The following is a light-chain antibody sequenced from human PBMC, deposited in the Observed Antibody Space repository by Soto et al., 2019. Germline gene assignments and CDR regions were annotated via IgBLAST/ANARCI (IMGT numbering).Light chain of an antibody. CDR2: DDN. J-gene: IGLJ1*01. Sequence: QSVLTQPPSVSGAPGHRVTISCTGSSSNIGGNSVSWYQQLPGTAPKLLIYDDNKRPSGIPDRFSGSKSGTSATLGITGFQTGDEADYYCGSWDSSLSAYVFGTGTKVTVL. CDR1: SSNIGGNS. V-gene: IGLV1-51*01. CDR3: GSWDSSLSAYV.